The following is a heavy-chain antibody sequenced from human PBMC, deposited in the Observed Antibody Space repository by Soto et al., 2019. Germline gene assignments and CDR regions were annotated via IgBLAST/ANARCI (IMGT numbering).Heavy chain of an antibody. V-gene: IGHV4-31*02. CDR2: IYYSGNT. Sequence: QVRLQEWGPGLVKPSQTLSLKCSVSGGSITTGGRYWSWIRQLPGKGLEWIGDIYYSGNTYYNASLKIRVTISVEAAKNQFSLKLSSVTAADTDVYYCAQALVFTGGDGFDIWGQGRLVTVSS. CDR3: AQALVFTGGDGFDI. J-gene: IGHJ3*02. CDR1: GGSITTGGRY. D-gene: IGHD1-1*01.